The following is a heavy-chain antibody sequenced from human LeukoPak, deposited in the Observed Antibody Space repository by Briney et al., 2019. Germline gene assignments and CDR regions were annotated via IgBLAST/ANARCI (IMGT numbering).Heavy chain of an antibody. CDR3: ARDEDAF. V-gene: IGHV3-23*01. J-gene: IGHJ4*02. Sequence: GGSLRLSCAASGFTFSSYAMSWVRQAPGKGLEWVSAISGSGGSTYYADSVKGRFTISRDNVKNSLYLQLNSLRDEDTAVYYCARDEDAFGGQGTLVTVSS. CDR1: GFTFSSYA. CDR2: ISGSGGST.